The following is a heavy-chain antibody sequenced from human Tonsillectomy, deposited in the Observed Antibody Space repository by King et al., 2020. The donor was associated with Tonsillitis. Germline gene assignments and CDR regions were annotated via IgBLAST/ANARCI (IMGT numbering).Heavy chain of an antibody. D-gene: IGHD5-18*01. CDR1: GFTFSSYA. Sequence: VQLQESGGGLVQPGGSLRLSCAASGFTFSSYAMSWVRQAPGKGLEWVSAISGSGGDTYYADSVKGRFTISRDSPNNTLYLQMISLRAADTGVYYCARHWGYTYGPMVVWGKGTTVTVSS. CDR3: ARHWGYTYGPMVV. CDR2: ISGSGGDT. J-gene: IGHJ6*04. V-gene: IGHV3-23*01.